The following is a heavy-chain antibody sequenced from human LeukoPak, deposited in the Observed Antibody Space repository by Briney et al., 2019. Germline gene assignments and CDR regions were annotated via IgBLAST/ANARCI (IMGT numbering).Heavy chain of an antibody. D-gene: IGHD1-26*01. CDR1: GYTFTSFD. Sequence: GASVKVSCKASGYTFTSFDINWVRQATGQGLEWMGWMNPNSGNTGYAQKFQGRVTMTRNTSISTAYMELSSLRSEDTAVYYCARGVWELLAFDIWGQGTMVTVSS. CDR3: ARGVWELLAFDI. V-gene: IGHV1-8*01. CDR2: MNPNSGNT. J-gene: IGHJ3*02.